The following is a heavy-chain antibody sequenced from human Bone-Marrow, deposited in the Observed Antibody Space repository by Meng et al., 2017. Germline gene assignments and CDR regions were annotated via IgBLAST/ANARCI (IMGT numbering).Heavy chain of an antibody. Sequence: QVQLQESGPGLVKPSQTLSLTCTVSGGSISSGDYYWSWIRQPPGRGLEWIGYIYYSGSTYYNPSLRSRVTISVDTSKNQFSLILTSVTAADTAVYFCARGGWFPNVYFDYWGQGTLVTVSS. CDR1: GGSISSGDYY. CDR3: ARGGWFPNVYFDY. CDR2: IYYSGST. D-gene: IGHD2-15*01. J-gene: IGHJ4*02. V-gene: IGHV4-30-4*01.